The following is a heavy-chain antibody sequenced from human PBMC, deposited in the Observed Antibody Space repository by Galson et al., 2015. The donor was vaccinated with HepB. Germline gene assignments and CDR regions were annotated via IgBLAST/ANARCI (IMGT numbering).Heavy chain of an antibody. J-gene: IGHJ5*02. V-gene: IGHV1-2*06. D-gene: IGHD2-15*01. CDR2: INPNSGGT. Sequence: SVKVSCKASGYTFTGYYMHWVRQAPGQGLEWMGRINPNSGGTNYAQKFQGRVTMTRDTSISTAYMELSRLRSDDTAVYYCARTYCSGGSCYTNWFDPWGQGTLVTVSS. CDR3: ARTYCSGGSCYTNWFDP. CDR1: GYTFTGYY.